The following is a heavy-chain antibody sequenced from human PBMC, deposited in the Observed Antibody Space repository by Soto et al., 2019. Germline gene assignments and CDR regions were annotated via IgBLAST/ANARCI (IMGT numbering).Heavy chain of an antibody. CDR1: GFSLSTSGVG. D-gene: IGHD3-9*01. J-gene: IGHJ6*02. V-gene: IGHV2-5*02. CDR3: ARSTIFLRGYYYYGMDV. CDR2: IYWDDDK. Sequence: QITLKESGPTLVNPTQTLTLTCTISGFSLSTSGVGVAWIRQPPGKAREWLALIYWDDDKRYSPSLKSRLTSTKDTSKNQVVLTMTNMDPVDTAPYYCARSTIFLRGYYYYGMDVWGQGTTVTVSS.